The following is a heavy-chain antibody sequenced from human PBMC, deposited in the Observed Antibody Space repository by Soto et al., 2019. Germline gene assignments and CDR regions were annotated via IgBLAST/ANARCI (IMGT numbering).Heavy chain of an antibody. CDR1: GFTFDDYG. Sequence: GGSLRLSCAASGFTFDDYGMSWVRQAPGKGLEWVSGINWNGGSTGYADSVKGRFTIPRDNAKNSLYLQMNSLRAEDTALYYCARPGISRYYDILTGYDFDYWGQGTLVTVSS. V-gene: IGHV3-20*04. CDR3: ARPGISRYYDILTGYDFDY. J-gene: IGHJ4*02. CDR2: INWNGGST. D-gene: IGHD3-9*01.